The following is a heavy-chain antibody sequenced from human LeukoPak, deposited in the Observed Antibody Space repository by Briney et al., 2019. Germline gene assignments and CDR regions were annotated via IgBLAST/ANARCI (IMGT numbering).Heavy chain of an antibody. J-gene: IGHJ4*02. Sequence: ASVKVSCKTSGYTFTNFYLHWVRQAPGQGLEWMGIINCSGGTTNYAQKFQGRVSITGDTSTSAVYMDLSSLRSEDTAVYYCARGSSVWFDYWGQGTLVTVSS. V-gene: IGHV1-46*01. CDR1: GYTFTNFY. CDR3: ARGSSVWFDY. CDR2: INCSGGTT. D-gene: IGHD6-19*01.